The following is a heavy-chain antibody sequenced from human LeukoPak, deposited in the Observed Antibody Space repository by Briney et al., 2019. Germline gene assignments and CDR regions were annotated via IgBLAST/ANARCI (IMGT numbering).Heavy chain of an antibody. D-gene: IGHD1-26*01. CDR3: ARVRGIVGATWYMDV. CDR2: ISSSSTTI. V-gene: IGHV3-48*01. Sequence: GGSLRLSCAASGFTFSSYSMMWVRQAPGKGLEWVSYISSSSTTIHYADSVKGRFTISRDNAKNSVYLQMNSLRAEDTAVYYCARVRGIVGATWYMDVWGKGTTVTVSS. J-gene: IGHJ6*03. CDR1: GFTFSSYS.